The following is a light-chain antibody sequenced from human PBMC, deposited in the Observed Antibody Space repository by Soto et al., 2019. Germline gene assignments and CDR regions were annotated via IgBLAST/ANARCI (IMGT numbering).Light chain of an antibody. V-gene: IGKV3-20*01. CDR3: LQYAFSPHT. J-gene: IGKJ2*01. Sequence: EIVLTQSPGTLSLSPGERATLSCRASQTVGNNYLAWFQQKPGRAPTLLVYNPSTRATGIPDRFSGSGSGTDFTLTISRLEPEDFAVYYCLQYAFSPHTFGQGTRLDNK. CDR1: QTVGNNY. CDR2: NPS.